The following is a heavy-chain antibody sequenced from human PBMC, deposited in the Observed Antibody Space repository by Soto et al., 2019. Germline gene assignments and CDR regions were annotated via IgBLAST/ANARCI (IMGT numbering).Heavy chain of an antibody. Sequence: QVQLVQSGAEVKKPGASVKVSCKASGYTFSDYGITWVRQAPGQGLEWMGWINAYSGNTNYAQKLQGRVTMTTDTSTSTAYMELRSLTSDDTAVYYGASVWRMIDYWGQGTLVTVSS. V-gene: IGHV1-18*01. CDR1: GYTFSDYG. D-gene: IGHD3-16*01. J-gene: IGHJ4*02. CDR2: INAYSGNT. CDR3: ASVWRMIDY.